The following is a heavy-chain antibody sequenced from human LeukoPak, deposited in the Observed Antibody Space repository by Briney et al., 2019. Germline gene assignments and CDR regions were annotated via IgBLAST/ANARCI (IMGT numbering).Heavy chain of an antibody. CDR1: GDPIGSGPYY. V-gene: IGHV4-39*01. CDR3: ARRDNSDSSGYFDH. CDR2: IYYTRNT. Sequence: NPSETLSLTCSVSGDPIGSGPYYWSWIRQSPGKGLEWIGTIYYTRNTYYNSSLKSRVTISIDTSKNQFSLKLSSVTAADTAIYYCARRDNSDSSGYFDHWGQGTLVTIS. J-gene: IGHJ4*02. D-gene: IGHD3-22*01.